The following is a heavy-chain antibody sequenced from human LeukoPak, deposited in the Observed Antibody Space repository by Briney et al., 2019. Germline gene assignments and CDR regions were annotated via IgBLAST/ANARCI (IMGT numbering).Heavy chain of an antibody. D-gene: IGHD3-10*01. J-gene: IGHJ5*02. CDR2: IYYSGST. Sequence: PSQTLSLTCTVSGGSISSGGYYWSWIRQHPGTGLEWIGYIYYSGSTYYNPSLKSRVTISVDTSKNQFSLKLSSVTAADTAVYYCARGGGSRPNWFDRWGQGTLVTVSS. CDR3: ARGGGSRPNWFDR. CDR1: GGSISSGGYY. V-gene: IGHV4-31*03.